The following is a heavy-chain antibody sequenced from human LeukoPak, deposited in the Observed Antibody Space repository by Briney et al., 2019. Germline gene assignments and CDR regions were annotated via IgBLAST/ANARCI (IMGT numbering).Heavy chain of an antibody. J-gene: IGHJ4*02. Sequence: GGSLRLSCAASGFTFSSYAMSWVRQAPGKGLEWVSDISGSGDNTYYADSVKGRFTISSDNSKNTLYLQMNSLRAEDTAVYYCAKARIPSGNGYYSDWGQGTLVTVSS. CDR2: ISGSGDNT. D-gene: IGHD3-22*01. V-gene: IGHV3-23*01. CDR1: GFTFSSYA. CDR3: AKARIPSGNGYYSD.